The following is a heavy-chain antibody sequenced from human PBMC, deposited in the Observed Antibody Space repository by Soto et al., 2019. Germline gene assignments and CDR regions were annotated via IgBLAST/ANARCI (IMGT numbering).Heavy chain of an antibody. D-gene: IGHD3-3*01. CDR3: TSHVVIGALLY. Sequence: QAQLEQSGAEVKKPGASVKVPCKVSGYTLADLNIHWVRQAPGKGLEWMGGYIPDQGKLVHAENFQGRVTMTEDTSTDTAYMELSSLRFEDTAVYFCTSHVVIGALLYWGQGTLVTVSS. CDR2: YIPDQGKL. J-gene: IGHJ4*02. V-gene: IGHV1-24*01. CDR1: GYTLADLN.